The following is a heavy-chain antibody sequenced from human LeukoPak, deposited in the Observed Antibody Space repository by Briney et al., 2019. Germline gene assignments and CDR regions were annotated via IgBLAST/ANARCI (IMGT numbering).Heavy chain of an antibody. Sequence: ASVKVSCKASGYTFTSYDINWVRQATGQGLEWMGWMNPNSGNTGYAQKFQGRVTITRNTSISTAYMELSSLRSEDTAVYCCARGRSDFWSGYLDAFDIWGQGTMVTVSS. V-gene: IGHV1-8*03. CDR2: MNPNSGNT. CDR3: ARGRSDFWSGYLDAFDI. J-gene: IGHJ3*02. CDR1: GYTFTSYD. D-gene: IGHD3-3*01.